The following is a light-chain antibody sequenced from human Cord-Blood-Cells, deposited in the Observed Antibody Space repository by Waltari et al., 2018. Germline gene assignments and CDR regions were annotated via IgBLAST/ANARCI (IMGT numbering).Light chain of an antibody. Sequence: ELVMTHSPVTLSVSPGERVTLSCRASQSGSTNLALYQQKPGQAPGLLIYGASTRATGIPARFSGGGSGTEFTPTISSLQSEVFAFYYCQQYNNWPRTFGQGTKVEIK. CDR2: GAS. V-gene: IGKV3-15*01. CDR1: QSGSTN. CDR3: QQYNNWPRT. J-gene: IGKJ1*01.